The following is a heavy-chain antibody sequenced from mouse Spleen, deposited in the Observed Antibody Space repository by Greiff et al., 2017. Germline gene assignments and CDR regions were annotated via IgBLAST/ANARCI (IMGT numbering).Heavy chain of an antibody. CDR1: GYTFTDYY. CDR2: INPNNGGT. J-gene: IGHJ2*01. D-gene: IGHD4-1*01. Sequence: EVQLQQSGPELVKPGASVKISCKASGYTFTDYYMNWVKQSHGKSLEWIGDINPNNGGTSYNQKFKGKATLTVDKSSSTAYMELRSLTSEDSAVYYCARWELFDYWGQGTTLTVSS. V-gene: IGHV1-26*01. CDR3: ARWELFDY.